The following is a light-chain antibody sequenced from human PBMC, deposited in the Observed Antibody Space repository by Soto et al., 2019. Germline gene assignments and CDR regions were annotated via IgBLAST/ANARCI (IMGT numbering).Light chain of an antibody. V-gene: IGLV1-40*01. CDR2: GNS. J-gene: IGLJ2*01. Sequence: QSVLTQSPSVSGAPGQRVTISCTGSSSNIGAGYDVHWYQQLPGTAPKLLIYGNSNRPSGVPDRFSGSKSGTSASLAITGLQAEDEADYYCQSYDSSLSGSYVVFGGGTKLTVL. CDR1: SSNIGAGYD. CDR3: QSYDSSLSGSYVV.